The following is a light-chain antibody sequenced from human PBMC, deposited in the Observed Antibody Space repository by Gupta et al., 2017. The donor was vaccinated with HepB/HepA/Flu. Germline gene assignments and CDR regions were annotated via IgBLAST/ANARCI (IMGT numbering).Light chain of an antibody. CDR2: YAS. V-gene: IGKV6-21*02. J-gene: IGKJ4*01. Sequence: EIVLSQSPDFQSVAPKETVTITCRASQNVGRSLHWYQHKSGQAPKLLIKYASQGSEGVPSRFSGSGSGTEFTLNIKSLEAEDAAIYCCQQRDSSPNTFGGGTKVEIK. CDR3: QQRDSSPNT. CDR1: QNVGRS.